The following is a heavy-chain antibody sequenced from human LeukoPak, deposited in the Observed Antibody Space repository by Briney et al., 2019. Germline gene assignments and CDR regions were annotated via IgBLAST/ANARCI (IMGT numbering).Heavy chain of an antibody. D-gene: IGHD3-3*01. CDR2: ISAYNGNT. V-gene: IGHV1-18*01. J-gene: IGHJ4*02. CDR3: ARARRLRFLEWTPDFDY. CDR1: GYTFTSYG. Sequence: GASVKVSCKASGYTFTSYGISWVRQATGQGLEWMGWISAYNGNTNYAQKVQGRVTMTTDTSTSTAYMELRSLRSDDTAVYYCARARRLRFLEWTPDFDYWGQGTLVTVSS.